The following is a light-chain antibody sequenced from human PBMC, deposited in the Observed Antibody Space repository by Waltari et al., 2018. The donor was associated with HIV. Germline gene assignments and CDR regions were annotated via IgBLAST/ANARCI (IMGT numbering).Light chain of an antibody. CDR1: NPNIGNNY. Sequence: QSVFTQPPSVSAAPGQKVTISCSGSNPNIGNNYVSWYQQLPGTAPKLLIYDNNKRPSGIPDRFSGSKSGTSATLGITGLQTGDEADYYCGTWDSSLSAGVFGGGTKLTVL. CDR3: GTWDSSLSAGV. CDR2: DNN. J-gene: IGLJ2*01. V-gene: IGLV1-51*01.